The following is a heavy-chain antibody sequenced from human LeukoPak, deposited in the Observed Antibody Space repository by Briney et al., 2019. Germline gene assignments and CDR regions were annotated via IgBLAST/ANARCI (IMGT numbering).Heavy chain of an antibody. CDR2: ISGSGGST. J-gene: IGHJ4*02. V-gene: IGHV3-23*01. D-gene: IGHD6-19*01. Sequence: PGGSLRLSCAASGFTFSSYDMNWVRQAPGKGLEWVSGISGSGGSTYYADSMKGRFTISRDNSKNTVYPQMNSLRAEDTAVYYCAKVDGSGWWIFDYWGQGTLVTVSS. CDR1: GFTFSSYD. CDR3: AKVDGSGWWIFDY.